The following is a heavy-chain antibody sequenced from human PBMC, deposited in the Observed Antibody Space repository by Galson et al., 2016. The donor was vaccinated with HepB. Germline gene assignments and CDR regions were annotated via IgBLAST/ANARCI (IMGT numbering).Heavy chain of an antibody. J-gene: IGHJ5*02. V-gene: IGHV4-39*01. CDR3: ARRGSYQLLPSHSHRWFDP. D-gene: IGHD2-2*01. CDR1: GGSVGSTPYF. CDR2: IHYTGST. Sequence: SETLSLTCTVSGGSVGSTPYFWGWIRQSPGKGLEWIGNIHYTGSTSYNPSLRSRATISIDTSKNQFSLKLMSVTAADTALYHCARRGSYQLLPSHSHRWFDPWGQGLLVIVSS.